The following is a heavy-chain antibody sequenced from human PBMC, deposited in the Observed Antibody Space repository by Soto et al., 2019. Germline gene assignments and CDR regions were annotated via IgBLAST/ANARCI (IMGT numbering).Heavy chain of an antibody. CDR3: AKDFLVVSGTIDY. J-gene: IGHJ4*02. CDR2: ISGDGISA. D-gene: IGHD2-15*01. V-gene: IGHV3-23*01. Sequence: GGSLRLSCAASGFTFSSYAMSWVRQAPGKGPEWVSAISGDGISAYYADSVRGRFTIFRDNSENTLFLQMHSLRADDTAVYYCAKDFLVVSGTIDYWGQGAQVTVSS. CDR1: GFTFSSYA.